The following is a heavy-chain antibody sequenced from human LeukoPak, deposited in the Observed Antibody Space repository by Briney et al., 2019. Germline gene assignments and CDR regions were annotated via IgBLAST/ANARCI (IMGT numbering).Heavy chain of an antibody. V-gene: IGHV3-9*01. CDR3: ARDSSPRYSGYDWVY. CDR1: GLTFDDYA. Sequence: GGSLRLSCVASGLTFDDYAMYWVRQAPGKGLEWVSGISWNSGSIGYADSVKGRFTISRDNAKNSLYLQMNSLRADDTAVYYCARDSSPRYSGYDWVYWGRGTLVTVSS. CDR2: ISWNSGSI. J-gene: IGHJ4*02. D-gene: IGHD5-12*01.